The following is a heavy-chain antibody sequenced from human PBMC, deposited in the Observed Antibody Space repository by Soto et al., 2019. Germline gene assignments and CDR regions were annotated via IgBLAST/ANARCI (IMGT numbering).Heavy chain of an antibody. Sequence: GGSLRLSCAASGVPFSSYAMHWVRQAPGKGLEWVAVISYDGSNKYYADSVKGRFTISRDNSKNTLYLQMNSLRAEDTAVYYCAGPPIQYIAAAGRGAYYYGMDVWGQGTTVTVSS. D-gene: IGHD6-13*01. CDR2: ISYDGSNK. V-gene: IGHV3-30-3*01. CDR1: GVPFSSYA. J-gene: IGHJ6*02. CDR3: AGPPIQYIAAAGRGAYYYGMDV.